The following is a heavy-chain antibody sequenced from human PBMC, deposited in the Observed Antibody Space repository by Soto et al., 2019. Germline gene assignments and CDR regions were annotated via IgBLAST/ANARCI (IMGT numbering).Heavy chain of an antibody. V-gene: IGHV1-18*01. CDR3: ARDSNCSGGSCYSGYIDY. CDR2: ISAYNGNT. D-gene: IGHD2-15*01. CDR1: GYTFTSYG. J-gene: IGHJ4*02. Sequence: ASVKVSCKASGYTFTSYGISWVRQAPGQGLEWMGWISAYNGNTNYAQKLHGRVTMTTDTSTSTAYMELRSLRSEDTAVYYCARDSNCSGGSCYSGYIDYWGQGTLVTVSS.